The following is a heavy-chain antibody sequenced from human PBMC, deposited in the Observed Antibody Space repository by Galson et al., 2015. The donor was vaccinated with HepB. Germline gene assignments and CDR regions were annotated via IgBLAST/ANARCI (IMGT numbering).Heavy chain of an antibody. CDR2: IKSKTDGGTK. J-gene: IGHJ6*02. D-gene: IGHD4-17*01. CDR1: DFTFSNAW. V-gene: IGHV3-15*07. Sequence: SLRLSCAASDFTFSNAWMHWVRQAPGKGLERVGRIKSKTDGGTKDYAAPVNGRFTISRDDSKNTLYLQMNSLKTEDTAVYYCATEGSTVTDLDYGMDVWGQGTKVSVSS. CDR3: ATEGSTVTDLDYGMDV.